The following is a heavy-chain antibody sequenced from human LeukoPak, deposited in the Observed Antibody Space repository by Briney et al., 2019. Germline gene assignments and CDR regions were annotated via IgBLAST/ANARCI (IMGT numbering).Heavy chain of an antibody. V-gene: IGHV3-74*01. CDR2: INSDGSST. Sequence: GGSLRLSCAASGFTFSSYWMHWVRQGPGKGLVWVSRINSDGSSTSYADSVKGRFTISRDNAKNTLYLQMNSLRAEDTAVYYCAGVLKWSERGDYWGQGTLVTVSS. J-gene: IGHJ4*02. CDR1: GFTFSSYW. CDR3: AGVLKWSERGDY. D-gene: IGHD2-15*01.